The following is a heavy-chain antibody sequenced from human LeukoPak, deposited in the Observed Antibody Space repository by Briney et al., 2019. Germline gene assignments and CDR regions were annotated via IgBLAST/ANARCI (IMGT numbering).Heavy chain of an antibody. J-gene: IGHJ4*02. Sequence: ESGPALVKPTETRTLTCTVSGVSLKGSEGGVNWIRQPPGRALEWLAHIFSDDEESVSTSLQSRLTISRDMSSSQVVLTMTDMDPADTATYYCARVRFLKWSTYYLDSWGPGILVTVSS. CDR1: GVSLKGSEGG. CDR3: ARVRFLKWSTYYLDS. CDR2: IFSDDEE. D-gene: IGHD3-3*01. V-gene: IGHV2-26*01.